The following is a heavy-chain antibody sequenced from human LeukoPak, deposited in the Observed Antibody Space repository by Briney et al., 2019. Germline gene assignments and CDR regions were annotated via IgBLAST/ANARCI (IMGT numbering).Heavy chain of an antibody. V-gene: IGHV4-61*02. Sequence: SETLSLTCTVSGGSISSDNYYWSWIRQPAGKGLEWIGRIFPSGSTNYNPSLKSRVTISVDTSKDQFSLNLSSVTAADTAVYYCASARWDYWGQGTLVTVSS. CDR3: ASARWDY. CDR2: IFPSGST. CDR1: GGSISSDNYY. J-gene: IGHJ4*02.